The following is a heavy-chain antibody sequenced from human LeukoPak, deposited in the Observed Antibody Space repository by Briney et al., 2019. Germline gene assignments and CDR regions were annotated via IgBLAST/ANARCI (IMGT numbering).Heavy chain of an antibody. CDR1: GFTVSSNY. J-gene: IGHJ4*02. CDR2: IYSGGST. D-gene: IGHD3-22*01. CDR3: ARAPDSSGPWGYFDY. Sequence: PGGPLRLSCAASGFTVSSNYMSWVRQAPGKGLEWVSVIYSGGSTYYADSVKGRFTISRDNSKNTLYLQMNSLRAEDTAVYYCARAPDSSGPWGYFDYRGQGTLVTVSS. V-gene: IGHV3-53*01.